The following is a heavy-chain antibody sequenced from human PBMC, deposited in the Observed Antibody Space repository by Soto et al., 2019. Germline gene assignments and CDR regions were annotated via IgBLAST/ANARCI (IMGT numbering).Heavy chain of an antibody. V-gene: IGHV1-2*02. Sequence: ASVKGSCEASGYSFINYYMHWGRQAPGQGFEWMGRISPKSGGTNYAQKFQGRVSLTWDTSLNTAYMELSSLMSEDTAVYYCARPPGYISDWYYFDLWGQGTQVTVSS. D-gene: IGHD3-9*01. CDR1: GYSFINYY. CDR3: ARPPGYISDWYYFDL. CDR2: ISPKSGGT. J-gene: IGHJ4*02.